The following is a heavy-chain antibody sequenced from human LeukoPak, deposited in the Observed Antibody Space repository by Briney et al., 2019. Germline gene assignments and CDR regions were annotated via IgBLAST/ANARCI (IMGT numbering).Heavy chain of an antibody. CDR2: IWYDGSNE. J-gene: IGHJ4*02. V-gene: IGHV3-33*01. D-gene: IGHD2/OR15-2a*01. CDR1: GFSFSSYG. Sequence: PGGSLRLSCAVSGFSFSSYGMHWVRQAPGKGLEWVAVIWYDGSNENYADSVKGRFTISRDNSKNTLYLQMNSLRAEDTAVYLCARGSNSGFSIDNWGQGTLVTVSS. CDR3: ARGSNSGFSIDN.